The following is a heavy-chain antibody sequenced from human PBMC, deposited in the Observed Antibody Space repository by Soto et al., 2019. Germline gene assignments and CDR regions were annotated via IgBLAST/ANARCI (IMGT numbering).Heavy chain of an antibody. D-gene: IGHD6-19*01. CDR1: GYTFTSYA. V-gene: IGHV1-3*01. CDR3: ARGLSSGWYVGVYLDY. Sequence: GASVKVSCKASGYTFTSYAMHWVRQAPGQRLEWMGWINAGNGNTKYSQKFQGRVTITRDTSASTAYMELSSLRSEDTAVYYFARGLSSGWYVGVYLDYWGRGTLVTVS. CDR2: INAGNGNT. J-gene: IGHJ4*02.